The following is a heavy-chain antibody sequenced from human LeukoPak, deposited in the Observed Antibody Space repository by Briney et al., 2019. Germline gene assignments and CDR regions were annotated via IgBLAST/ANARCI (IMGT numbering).Heavy chain of an antibody. CDR2: ISWNSGSI. CDR1: GFTFDDYA. CDR3: ARDPGPAYSSSWWYFDY. D-gene: IGHD6-13*01. J-gene: IGHJ4*02. Sequence: HAGGSLRLSCAASGFTFDDYAMHWVRQAPGKGLEWVSGISWNSGSIGYADSVKGRFTISRDNAKNSLYLQMNSLRAEDTALYHCARDPGPAYSSSWWYFDYWGQGTLVTVSS. V-gene: IGHV3-9*01.